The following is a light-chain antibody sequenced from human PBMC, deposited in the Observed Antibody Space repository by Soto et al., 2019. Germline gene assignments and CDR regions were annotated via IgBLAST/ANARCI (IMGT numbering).Light chain of an antibody. J-gene: IGLJ3*02. Sequence: QSVLTQPASVSGPPGQSITISCIGTSSDVGAYNFVSWYRQNPGKAPKLMIYDVSNRPSGVSNRFSGSKSGNTASLTISGLQAEDEADYYCTSYTTSSTWVFGGGTKATVL. CDR3: TSYTTSSTWV. CDR2: DVS. V-gene: IGLV2-14*01. CDR1: SSDVGAYNF.